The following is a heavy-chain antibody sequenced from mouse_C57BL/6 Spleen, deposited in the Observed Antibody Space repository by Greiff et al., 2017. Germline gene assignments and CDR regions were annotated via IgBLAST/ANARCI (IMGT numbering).Heavy chain of an antibody. J-gene: IGHJ1*03. CDR1: GFTFSDYG. CDR3: ARANLLLRYWYYDV. D-gene: IGHD1-1*01. CDR2: ISRGSSTI. V-gene: IGHV5-17*01. Sequence: EVMLVESGGGLVKPGGSLKLSCAASGFTFSDYGIHWVRQAPEKGLAWVAYISRGSSTIYYADTVKGRFTISRDNAKNTLFLQMTSLRSEDTAMYYCARANLLLRYWYYDVWGTGTTVTVSS.